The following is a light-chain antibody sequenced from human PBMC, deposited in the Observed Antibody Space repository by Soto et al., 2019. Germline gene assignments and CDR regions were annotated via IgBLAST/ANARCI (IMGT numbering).Light chain of an antibody. CDR2: EVN. CDR1: SSDIGGYNY. J-gene: IGLJ3*02. V-gene: IGLV2-14*03. CDR3: TSHTTTSTWV. Sequence: QSALTQPASVSGSPGQSITISCTGTSSDIGGYNYVSWYQQYTGKAPKLIIYEVNNRPSGVSFRFSGSKSGNTASLTVSGLKTEDEADYYCTSHTTTSTWVFGGGPKLTFL.